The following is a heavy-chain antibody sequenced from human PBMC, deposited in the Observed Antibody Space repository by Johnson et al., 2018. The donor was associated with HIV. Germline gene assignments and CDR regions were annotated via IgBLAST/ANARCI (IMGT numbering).Heavy chain of an antibody. V-gene: IGHV3-15*01. D-gene: IGHD3-16*01. CDR2: LKSKVDGGTT. J-gene: IGHJ3*02. Sequence: VQLVESGGGLVKPGGSLRLSCRASGFPFSNAWMNWVRQAPGKGLEWVGRLKSKVDGGTTEYAAPVKDRFTISRDDSKNTLYLQMSSLRTEDAAVYYCTTGGDAFDIWGQGTMVTVSS. CDR3: TTGGDAFDI. CDR1: GFPFSNAW.